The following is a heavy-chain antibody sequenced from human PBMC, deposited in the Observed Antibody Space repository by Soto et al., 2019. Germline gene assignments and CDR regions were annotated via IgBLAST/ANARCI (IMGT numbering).Heavy chain of an antibody. Sequence: QVQLVESGGGVVQPGRSLRLSCAASGFTFSSYGMHWVRQAPGKGLEWVAVIWYDGSNKYYADSVKGRFTISRDNSKNTLYLQMNSLRAEDTAVYYCARVLAVISAPAGPFDYWGQGTLVTVSS. CDR1: GFTFSSYG. J-gene: IGHJ4*02. CDR2: IWYDGSNK. CDR3: ARVLAVISAPAGPFDY. D-gene: IGHD6-19*01. V-gene: IGHV3-33*01.